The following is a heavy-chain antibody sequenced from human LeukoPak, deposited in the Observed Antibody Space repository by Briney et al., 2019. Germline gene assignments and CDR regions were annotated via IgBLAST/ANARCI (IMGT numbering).Heavy chain of an antibody. J-gene: IGHJ6*02. CDR3: AATVTTDPYYYGMDV. CDR2: ISGSGGST. Sequence: GGSLTLSCAASGFTFSSYAMSWVRQAPGKGLEWVSAISGSGGSTYYADSVKGRFTISRDNSKNTLYLQMNSLRAEDTAVYYCAATVTTDPYYYGMDVWGQGTTVTVSS. D-gene: IGHD4-17*01. V-gene: IGHV3-23*01. CDR1: GFTFSSYA.